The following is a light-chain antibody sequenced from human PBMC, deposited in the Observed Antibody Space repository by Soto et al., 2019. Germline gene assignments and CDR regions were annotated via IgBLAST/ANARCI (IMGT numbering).Light chain of an antibody. CDR3: QQYGNSPIT. CDR2: GAS. Sequence: EIVLTQSPGTLSLSPGERATLSCRASQSVSSSYLAWYQQKPGQAPRLLIYGASSRATGIPDRFSGSGSGTDFTLTISRLEPEDFAVYYCQQYGNSPITFGQGTRPEI. J-gene: IGKJ5*01. CDR1: QSVSSSY. V-gene: IGKV3-20*01.